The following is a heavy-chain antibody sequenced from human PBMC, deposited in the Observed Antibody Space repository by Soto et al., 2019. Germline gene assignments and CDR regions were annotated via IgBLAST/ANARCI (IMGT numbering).Heavy chain of an antibody. CDR1: GYTFSDHY. CDR3: ARGSALDT. CDR2: IHPTGGST. Sequence: ASVKVSCKASGYTFSDHYLHWVRQAPGQGLEWMGIIHPTGGSTSYAQKFQDRVTMTTDTSTSTVYMELRSLRSDDTAMFYCARGSALDTWGQGTLVTVS. J-gene: IGHJ5*02. V-gene: IGHV1-46*01.